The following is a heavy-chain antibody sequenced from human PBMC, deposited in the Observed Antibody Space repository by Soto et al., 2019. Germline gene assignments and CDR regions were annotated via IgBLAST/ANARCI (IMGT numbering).Heavy chain of an antibody. D-gene: IGHD2-8*01. J-gene: IGHJ3*02. CDR3: ARDRQYCTNGVCYTETTSTNDAFDI. V-gene: IGHV3-74*01. Sequence: GGSLRLSCAASGFTFSSYWMHWVRQAPGKGLVWVSRINSDGSSTSYADSVKGRFTISRDNAKNTLYLQMNSLRAEDTAVYYCARDRQYCTNGVCYTETTSTNDAFDIWGQGTMVTVSS. CDR1: GFTFSSYW. CDR2: INSDGSST.